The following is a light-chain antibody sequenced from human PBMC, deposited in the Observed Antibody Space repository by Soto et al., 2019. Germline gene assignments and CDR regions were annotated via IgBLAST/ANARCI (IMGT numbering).Light chain of an antibody. J-gene: IGKJ1*01. Sequence: DIQMTQSPSTLSGSVGDRITITCRASQTISSWLAWYQQKPGKAPKLLIYKASTLESGVPSRFSGSGSGTEFSLTISSLQPGDLATYYCQHYSAFSVTFGQGTKVDIK. CDR2: KAS. CDR3: QHYSAFSVT. V-gene: IGKV1-5*03. CDR1: QTISSW.